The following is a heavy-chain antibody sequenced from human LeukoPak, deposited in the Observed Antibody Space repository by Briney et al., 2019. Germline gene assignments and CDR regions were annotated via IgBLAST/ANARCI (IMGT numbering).Heavy chain of an antibody. Sequence: GRSLRLSCAASGFTFSSYAMSWVRQAPGKGLEWVSAISGSGGSTYYADSVKGRFTISRDNSKNTLYLQMNSLRAEDTAVYYCAKSRGDDFWSGYSYYFDYWGQGTLVTVSS. J-gene: IGHJ4*02. V-gene: IGHV3-23*01. CDR1: GFTFSSYA. D-gene: IGHD3-3*01. CDR3: AKSRGDDFWSGYSYYFDY. CDR2: ISGSGGST.